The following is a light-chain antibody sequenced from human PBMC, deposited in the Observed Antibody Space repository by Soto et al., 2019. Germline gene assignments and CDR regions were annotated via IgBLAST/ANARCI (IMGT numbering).Light chain of an antibody. CDR1: SSDVGGHNF. Sequence: QSALTQPPSASGSPGQSVTISCTGTSSDVGGHNFVSWYQQHPGKAPKFLINEVTKRPSGVPDRFSGSKSGITASLTVSGLQADDEAYYYCSAYAGNNNPVIFGGGTKLTVL. V-gene: IGLV2-8*01. J-gene: IGLJ2*01. CDR2: EVT. CDR3: SAYAGNNNPVI.